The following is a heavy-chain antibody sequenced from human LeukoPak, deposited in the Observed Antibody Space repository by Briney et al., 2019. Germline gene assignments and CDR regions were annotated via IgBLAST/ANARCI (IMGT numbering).Heavy chain of an antibody. D-gene: IGHD3-3*01. CDR1: GGSISSYY. Sequence: SETLSLTCTVSGGSISSYYWSWIRQPAGKGLEWIGRIYTSGSTNYNPSLKSRVTMSVDTSKNQFSLKLSSVTAADTAVYYCARGRGTWYYDFWSGHFDYWGQGTLVTVSS. CDR3: ARGRGTWYYDFWSGHFDY. CDR2: IYTSGST. V-gene: IGHV4-4*07. J-gene: IGHJ4*02.